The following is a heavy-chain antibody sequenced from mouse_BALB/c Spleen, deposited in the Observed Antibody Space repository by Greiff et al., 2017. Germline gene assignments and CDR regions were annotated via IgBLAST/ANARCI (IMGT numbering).Heavy chain of an antibody. CDR3: ARRGNYDAMDY. CDR2: IRNKANGYTT. CDR1: GFTFTDYY. Sequence: EVQLVESGGGLVQPGGSLRLSCATSGFTFTDYYMSWVRQPPGKALEWLGFIRNKANGYTTEYSASVKGRFTISRDNSQSILYLQMNTLRAEDSATYYCARRGNYDAMDYWGQGTSVTVSS. D-gene: IGHD2-1*01. J-gene: IGHJ4*01. V-gene: IGHV7-3*02.